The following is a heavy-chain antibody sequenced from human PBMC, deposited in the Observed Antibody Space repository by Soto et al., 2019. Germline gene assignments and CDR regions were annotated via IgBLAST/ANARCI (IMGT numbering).Heavy chain of an antibody. CDR3: AEDRTSYGDYPYYYYGMDV. D-gene: IGHD4-17*01. Sequence: PGGSLRLSCAASGFTFSSYGMHWVRQAPGKGLEWVAVISYDGSNKYYADSVKGRFTISRDNSKNTLYLQMNSLRAEDTAVYYCAEDRTSYGDYPYYYYGMDVWGQGTTVTVSS. CDR1: GFTFSSYG. J-gene: IGHJ6*02. CDR2: ISYDGSNK. V-gene: IGHV3-30*18.